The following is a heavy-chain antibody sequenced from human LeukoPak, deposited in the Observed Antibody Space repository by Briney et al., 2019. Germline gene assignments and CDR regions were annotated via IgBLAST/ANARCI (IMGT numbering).Heavy chain of an antibody. CDR2: ISWNSGTI. J-gene: IGHJ4*02. Sequence: GRSLRLSCAASGFTFDDYAMHWVRQAPGKGLEWVSSISWNSGTIGYADSVKGRFTISRDNAKHSLYLQMNSLRPEDTALYYCAKDVDSTWGSIDYWGQGILVTVSS. V-gene: IGHV3-9*01. CDR1: GFTFDDYA. D-gene: IGHD3-16*01. CDR3: AKDVDSTWGSIDY.